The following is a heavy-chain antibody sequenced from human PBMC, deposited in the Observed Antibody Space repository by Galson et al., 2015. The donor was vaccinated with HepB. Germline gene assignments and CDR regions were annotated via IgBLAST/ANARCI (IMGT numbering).Heavy chain of an antibody. J-gene: IGHJ2*01. CDR3: ARDLLSTVTNGGGWYFDL. CDR1: GGTFSSYT. D-gene: IGHD4-17*01. Sequence: SVKVSCKASGGTFSSYTISWVRQAPGQGLEWMGRIIPILGIANYAQKFQGRVTITADKSTSTAYMELSSLRSEDTAVYYCARDLLSTVTNGGGWYFDLWGRGTLVTVSS. V-gene: IGHV1-69*04. CDR2: IIPILGIA.